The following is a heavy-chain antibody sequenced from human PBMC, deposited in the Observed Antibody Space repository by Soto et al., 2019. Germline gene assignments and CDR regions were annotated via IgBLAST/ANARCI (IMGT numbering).Heavy chain of an antibody. D-gene: IGHD3-22*01. CDR3: ARYLIVDDPDNYGMDV. CDR1: GYSLRSNY. V-gene: IGHV1-2*02. Sequence: QVQLVQSGAEVKKPGASVQVSCKASGYSLRSNYVHWVRQAPGQGLEWRGWIHPNSSGTVYAQKFQGRVSMTRDASLTTAYMQLNRLTSDDTAVYYCARYLIVDDPDNYGMDVWAHGTTVTVSS. CDR2: IHPNSSGT. J-gene: IGHJ6*02.